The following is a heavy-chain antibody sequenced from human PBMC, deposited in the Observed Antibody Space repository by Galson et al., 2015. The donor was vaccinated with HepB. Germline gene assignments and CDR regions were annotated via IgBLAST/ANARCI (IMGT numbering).Heavy chain of an antibody. CDR3: ARGPILTGYYSRYYYYGMDV. CDR1: GYTFTSYD. Sequence: SCKASGYTFTSYDINWVRQATGQGLEWMGWMNPNSGNTGYAQKFQGRVTMTRNTSISTAYMELSSLRSEDTAVYYCARGPILTGYYSRYYYYGMDVWGQGTTVTVSS. CDR2: MNPNSGNT. J-gene: IGHJ6*02. V-gene: IGHV1-8*01. D-gene: IGHD3-9*01.